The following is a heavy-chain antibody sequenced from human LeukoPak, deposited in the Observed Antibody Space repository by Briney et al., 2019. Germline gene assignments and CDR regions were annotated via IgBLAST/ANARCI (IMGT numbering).Heavy chain of an antibody. D-gene: IGHD2-2*01. Sequence: SETLSLTCTVSGGSISSYYWSWIRQPPGKGLEWIGYIYYSGSTNYNPSLKSRVTISVDTSKNQFSLKLSSVTAADTAVYYCAGKSAYCSSTSCHDYWGQGTLVTVSS. CDR1: GGSISSYY. J-gene: IGHJ4*02. CDR2: IYYSGST. CDR3: AGKSAYCSSTSCHDY. V-gene: IGHV4-59*01.